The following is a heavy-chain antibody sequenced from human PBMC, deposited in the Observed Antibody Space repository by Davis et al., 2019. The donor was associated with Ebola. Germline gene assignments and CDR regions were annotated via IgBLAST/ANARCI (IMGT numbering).Heavy chain of an antibody. V-gene: IGHV1-18*01. D-gene: IGHD6-19*01. CDR3: AREGIAVAVGAFDI. CDR1: GYTFTSYD. CDR2: ISAYNGNT. Sequence: ASVKVSCKASGYTFTSYDINWVRQAPGQGLEWMGWISAYNGNTNYAQKLQGRVTMTTDTSTSTAYMELRSLRSDDTAVYYCAREGIAVAVGAFDIWGQGTMVTVSS. J-gene: IGHJ3*02.